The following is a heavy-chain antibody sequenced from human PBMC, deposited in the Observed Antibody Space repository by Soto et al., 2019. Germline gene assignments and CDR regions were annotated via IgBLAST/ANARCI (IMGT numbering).Heavy chain of an antibody. J-gene: IGHJ5*01. V-gene: IGHV1-8*01. Sequence: QVQLVQSGAEVKTPGASVKVSCKASGYTFATYDMNWVRQAPGQGLEWMGWMNPNSGNTGYAQKFQGRLTMTRDTALSVAHMELSSLRNEETAVYYCARSDGYNFNWLDSWGQGTLVTVSA. D-gene: IGHD2-21*01. CDR2: MNPNSGNT. CDR1: GYTFATYD. CDR3: ARSDGYNFNWLDS.